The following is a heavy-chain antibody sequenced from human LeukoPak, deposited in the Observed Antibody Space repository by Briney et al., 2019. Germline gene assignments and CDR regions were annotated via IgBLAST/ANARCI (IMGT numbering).Heavy chain of an antibody. V-gene: IGHV1-2*02. CDR2: INPNSGGT. J-gene: IGHJ4*02. Sequence: ASVKVSCKASGYTFTGYYMHWVRQAPGQGLEWMGWINPNSGGTNYAQKFQGRVTMTRDTSISTAYMELRSLRSDDTAVYYCARVRIEWELRTSDYWGQGTLVTVSS. CDR3: ARVRIEWELRTSDY. CDR1: GYTFTGYY. D-gene: IGHD1-26*01.